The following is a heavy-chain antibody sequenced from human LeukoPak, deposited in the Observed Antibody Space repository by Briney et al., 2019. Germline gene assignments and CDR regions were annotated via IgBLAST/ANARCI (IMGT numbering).Heavy chain of an antibody. Sequence: PGGSLRLSCAASGFTFSSYAMSWVRQAPGKGLEWVSAISGSGGSTYYADSVKGRFTISRDNSKNTLYLQMNSLRAEDTAVCYCAAPQRLVRGNFDYWGQGTLVTVSS. CDR1: GFTFSSYA. J-gene: IGHJ4*02. D-gene: IGHD6-13*01. CDR3: AAPQRLVRGNFDY. V-gene: IGHV3-23*01. CDR2: ISGSGGST.